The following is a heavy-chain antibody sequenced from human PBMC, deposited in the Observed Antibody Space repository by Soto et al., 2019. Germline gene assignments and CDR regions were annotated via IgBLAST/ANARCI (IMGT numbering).Heavy chain of an antibody. CDR2: IIPIFGTA. D-gene: IGHD3-22*01. J-gene: IGHJ4*02. CDR1: GGTFSSYA. V-gene: IGHV1-69*13. Sequence: SVKVSCKASGGTFSSYAISWVRQAPGQGLEWMGGIIPIFGTANYAQKFQGRVTITADESTSTAYMELSSLRSEDTAVYYCARDRVYYYDSSGFFAYWGQGTLVTVSS. CDR3: ARDRVYYYDSSGFFAY.